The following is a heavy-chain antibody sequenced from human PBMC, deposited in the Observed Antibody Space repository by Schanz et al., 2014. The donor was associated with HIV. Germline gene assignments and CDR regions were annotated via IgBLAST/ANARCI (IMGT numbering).Heavy chain of an antibody. J-gene: IGHJ4*02. CDR3: AKGRGTYSSGYYDPPDY. CDR1: GFTFSSYG. V-gene: IGHV3-33*03. CDR2: IWYDGSDK. D-gene: IGHD3-22*01. Sequence: VQLVESGGGLVKPGGSLRLSCAASGFTFSSYGMHWVRQAPGKGLEWVAVIWYDGSDKYYADSVKGRVTISRDNSKNTLYLQMSSLRVEDTAVYYCAKGRGTYSSGYYDPPDYWGQGTLVTVSS.